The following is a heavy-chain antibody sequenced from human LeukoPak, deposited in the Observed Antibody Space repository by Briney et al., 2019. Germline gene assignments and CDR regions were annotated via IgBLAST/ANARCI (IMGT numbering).Heavy chain of an antibody. V-gene: IGHV4-59*01. Sequence: SENLSLTCTVSGASITTYYWTWIRQPPGKGLEWIGYIYHSGSTNYNPSLKSRVTISLDTSRNQFSLRLSSVTAADTAVYFCAREYSTSSEGDYFDYWGQGSLVTVSS. J-gene: IGHJ4*02. CDR1: GASITTYY. D-gene: IGHD6-6*01. CDR2: IYHSGST. CDR3: AREYSTSSEGDYFDY.